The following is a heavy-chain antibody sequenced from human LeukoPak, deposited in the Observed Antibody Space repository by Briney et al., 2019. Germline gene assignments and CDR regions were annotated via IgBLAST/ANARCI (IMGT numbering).Heavy chain of an antibody. J-gene: IGHJ4*02. D-gene: IGHD2-2*01. V-gene: IGHV1-69*01. CDR3: ARMYCSSTSCSRSRVVPPYFDY. CDR2: IIPIFGTA. Sequence: SVKVSCKASGGTFSSYAISWVRQAPRQGLEWMGGIIPIFGTANYAQKFQGRVTITADESTSTAYMELSSLRSEDTAVYYCARMYCSSTSCSRSRVVPPYFDYWGQGTLATVSS. CDR1: GGTFSSYA.